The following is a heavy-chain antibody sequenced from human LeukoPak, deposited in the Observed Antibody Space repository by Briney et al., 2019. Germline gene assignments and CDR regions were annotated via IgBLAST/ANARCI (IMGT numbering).Heavy chain of an antibody. CDR1: GGSISTYY. Sequence: SETLSLTCTVSGGSISTYYWSWVRQPPGKGLEWIGYLYYSGDINYNPSLKSRVTISVDTSKNQFSLKLNSVTAADMAVYYCARDDCSSTSCYYGMDVWGQGTTVTVSS. CDR3: ARDDCSSTSCYYGMDV. CDR2: LYYSGDI. D-gene: IGHD2-2*01. V-gene: IGHV4-59*01. J-gene: IGHJ6*02.